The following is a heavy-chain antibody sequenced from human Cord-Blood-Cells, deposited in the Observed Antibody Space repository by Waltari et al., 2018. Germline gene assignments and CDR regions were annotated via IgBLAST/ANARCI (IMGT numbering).Heavy chain of an antibody. D-gene: IGHD3-3*01. CDR1: GFTFSSYA. V-gene: IGHV3-30-3*01. Sequence: QVQLVESGGGVVQPGRSLRLSCAASGFTFSSYAMHWVRQAPGKGLEWGAVISYDGSNKYYADSVKGRFTISRDNSKNTLYLQMNSLRAEDTAVYYCARDFAFDYYFDYWGQGTLVTVSS. J-gene: IGHJ4*02. CDR2: ISYDGSNK. CDR3: ARDFAFDYYFDY.